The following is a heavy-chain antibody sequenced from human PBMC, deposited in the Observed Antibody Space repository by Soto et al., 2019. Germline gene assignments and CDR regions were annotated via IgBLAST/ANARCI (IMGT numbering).Heavy chain of an antibody. CDR3: ARFGYYYDSSGQTADY. D-gene: IGHD3-22*01. Sequence: QVQLQESGPGLVKPSQTLSLTCTVSGGSISSGGYYWSWIHQHPGKGREWIGYIYYSGSTYYNPSLKSRVTISVDTSKNQFSLKLSSVTAADTAVYYCARFGYYYDSSGQTADYWGQGTLVTVSS. CDR2: IYYSGST. CDR1: GGSISSGGYY. J-gene: IGHJ4*02. V-gene: IGHV4-31*03.